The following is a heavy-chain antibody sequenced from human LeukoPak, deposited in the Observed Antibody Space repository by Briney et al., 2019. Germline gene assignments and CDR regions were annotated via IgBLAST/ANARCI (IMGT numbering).Heavy chain of an antibody. D-gene: IGHD5-24*01. V-gene: IGHV3-30*01. CDR2: ISYDGSNK. CDR1: GFTFSSYA. Sequence: GGSLRLPCAASGFTFSSYAMHWVRQAPGKGLEWVAVISYDGSNKYYADSVKGRFTISRDNSKNTLYLQMNSLRAEDTAVYYCARDRVEMATLVWALFDYWGQGTLVTVSS. CDR3: ARDRVEMATLVWALFDY. J-gene: IGHJ4*02.